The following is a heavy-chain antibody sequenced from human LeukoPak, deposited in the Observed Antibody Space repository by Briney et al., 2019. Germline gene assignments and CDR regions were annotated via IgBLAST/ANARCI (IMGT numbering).Heavy chain of an antibody. D-gene: IGHD1-1*01. CDR2: INHRGDT. J-gene: IGHJ4*03. CDR1: GGSFSAYY. V-gene: IGHV4-34*01. Sequence: SETLSLTCAVYGGSFSAYYWSWVRQSPGKGLEWIAEINHRGDTNYNPSVKSRVTISVDTSKNQFSLKVTSLTAADTAIYYCARGPTISETGYFDYWGQGTLVTVSS. CDR3: ARGPTISETGYFDY.